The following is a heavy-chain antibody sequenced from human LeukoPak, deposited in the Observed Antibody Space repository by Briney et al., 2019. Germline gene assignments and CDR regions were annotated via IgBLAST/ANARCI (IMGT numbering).Heavy chain of an antibody. V-gene: IGHV3-64*01. D-gene: IGHD2-15*01. CDR2: ITRDGGAT. Sequence: GGSLRLSCAASGFTFYNYGMHWVRQAPGKGLEYVSTITRDGGATYYANSVKGRFSISRDNSKNTLYLQMGSLRPEDMAVYYCAREVQDSLLRYWYFDLWGRGTLVTVSS. J-gene: IGHJ2*01. CDR1: GFTFYNYG. CDR3: AREVQDSLLRYWYFDL.